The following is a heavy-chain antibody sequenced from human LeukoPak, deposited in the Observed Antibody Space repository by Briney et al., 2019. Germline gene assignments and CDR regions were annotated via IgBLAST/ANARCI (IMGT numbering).Heavy chain of an antibody. Sequence: PSETLSLTCAVYGGSFSDYYRTWLRQPPGKGLEWIGEINHSGRNNYNTSLKRRVTILVETSKKKFSQKWSYVTAEGTAVFYCARDPNDYGDYYPGFWGQGTLVTVSS. J-gene: IGHJ4*02. V-gene: IGHV4-34*01. D-gene: IGHD4-17*01. CDR3: ARDPNDYGDYYPGF. CDR2: INHSGRN. CDR1: GGSFSDYY.